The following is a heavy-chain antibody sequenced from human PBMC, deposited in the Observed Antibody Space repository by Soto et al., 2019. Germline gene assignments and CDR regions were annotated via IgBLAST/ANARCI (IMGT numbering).Heavy chain of an antibody. V-gene: IGHV4-30-4*01. CDR2: IYYSVST. J-gene: IGHJ6*01. Sequence: PSETXCRTCSLSCCSGISVDWYCIWIRQPPGKCVEWIGYIYYSVSTYYNPSIKSRVTISVDTSKNQFSLKLSSVTAADTAVYYRARHRNRLRTYYYASSGYNYTNKQHYGIDVCGQGPT. D-gene: IGHD3-22*01. CDR1: CCSGISVDWY. CDR3: ARHRNRLRTYYYASSGYNYTNKQHYGIDV.